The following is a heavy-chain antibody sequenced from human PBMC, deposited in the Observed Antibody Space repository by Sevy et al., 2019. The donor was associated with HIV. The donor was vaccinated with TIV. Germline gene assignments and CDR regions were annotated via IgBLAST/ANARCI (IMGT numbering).Heavy chain of an antibody. Sequence: GGSLRLSCAASGFTFSTYAMSWVRQAPGKGLERVSAISGGDSSTYYADSVKGRFTISRDNSKNTLYLQMNSLRAEDTAVYYCSKDQATLVGDSFDIWGQGTMVTVSS. CDR2: ISGGDSST. CDR3: SKDQATLVGDSFDI. D-gene: IGHD1-26*01. J-gene: IGHJ3*02. V-gene: IGHV3-23*01. CDR1: GFTFSTYA.